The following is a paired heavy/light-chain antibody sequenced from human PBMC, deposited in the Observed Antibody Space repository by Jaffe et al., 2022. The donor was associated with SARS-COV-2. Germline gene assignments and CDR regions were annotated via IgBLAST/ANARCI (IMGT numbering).Heavy chain of an antibody. V-gene: IGHV4-31*03. CDR2: FDYSGST. Sequence: QVQLQESGPGLVKPSQTLSLTCSVSGDSISNNGYYWNWIRQHPGRGLEWIGYFDYSGSTYYNPSLKSRVTISVDPSKNQFSLNLSSVTAADTAVYYCARGAGLVWFGELSYFDSWGPGSLVTVSS. CDR3: ARGAGLVWFGELSYFDS. J-gene: IGHJ4*02. CDR1: GDSISNNGYY. D-gene: IGHD3-10*01.
Light chain of an antibody. J-gene: IGLJ3*02. CDR2: GNT. Sequence: QSVLTQPPSVSGAPGQRVTISCTGSSSNIGAVYDVHWYQRLPGTAPKLLIFGNTNRPSGVPDRFSGSKSDTSASLAISGLQPEDEADYYCQSYDTGLSTWVFGGGTKLTVL. CDR3: QSYDTGLSTWV. CDR1: SSNIGAVYD. V-gene: IGLV1-40*01.